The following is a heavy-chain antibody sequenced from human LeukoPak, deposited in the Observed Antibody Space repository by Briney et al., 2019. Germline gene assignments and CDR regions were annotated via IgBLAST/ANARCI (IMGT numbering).Heavy chain of an antibody. Sequence: ASVKVSCEVSGYTLTELSTHWVRQAPGKGLEWMGRFDPEDGGTIYAQTLQGRVTMTEDTSTDTAYMELSSLRSEDTAVYYCATEALDDSDSYFEYWGQGTLVTVSS. CDR1: GYTLTELS. CDR2: FDPEDGGT. D-gene: IGHD3-10*01. V-gene: IGHV1-24*01. CDR3: ATEALDDSDSYFEY. J-gene: IGHJ4*02.